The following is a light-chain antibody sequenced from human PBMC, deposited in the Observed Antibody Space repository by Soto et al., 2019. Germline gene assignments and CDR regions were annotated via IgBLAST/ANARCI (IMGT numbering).Light chain of an antibody. CDR2: AAS. V-gene: IGKV1-39*01. CDR3: QQSYIMSEGYT. J-gene: IGKJ5*01. Sequence: DIQVTQSPSSLSASAGDRVTITCRAIQSISNHLNWYQQKPGKAPKLLIYAASSLQSGVPSRFSGSGAGTDFTLTITSLQPEDFATYYCQQSYIMSEGYTFGQGTRLEIK. CDR1: QSISNH.